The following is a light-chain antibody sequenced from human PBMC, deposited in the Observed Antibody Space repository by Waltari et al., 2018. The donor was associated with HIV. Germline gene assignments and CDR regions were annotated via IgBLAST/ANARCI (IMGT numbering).Light chain of an antibody. Sequence: DIVMTQSPDSLVVSLGERATINCKSSQSVLYSSNNKNYLAWYQQKPGQPPKLLIYWASTRESGVPDRFSGSGSGTDFTLTISSLQAEDVAVYYGQQYYSTPFTFGGGTKVEIK. CDR1: QSVLYSSNNKNY. V-gene: IGKV4-1*01. CDR3: QQYYSTPFT. CDR2: WAS. J-gene: IGKJ4*01.